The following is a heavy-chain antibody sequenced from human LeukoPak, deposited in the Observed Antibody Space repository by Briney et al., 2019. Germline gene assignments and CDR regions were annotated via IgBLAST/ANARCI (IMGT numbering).Heavy chain of an antibody. CDR3: ARDLGYCSGGSCYSYWFDP. D-gene: IGHD2-15*01. V-gene: IGHV1-3*01. J-gene: IGHJ5*02. CDR1: GYTFTSYA. Sequence: ASVKVSCKASGYTFTSYAMHWVRQAPGQRGEWMGWINACNGNTKYSQKFQGRVTITRDTSASTAYMELSSLRSEDTAVYYCARDLGYCSGGSCYSYWFDPWGQGTLVTVSS. CDR2: INACNGNT.